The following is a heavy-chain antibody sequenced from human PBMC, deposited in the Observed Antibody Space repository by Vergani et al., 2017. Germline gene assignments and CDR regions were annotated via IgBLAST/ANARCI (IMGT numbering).Heavy chain of an antibody. J-gene: IGHJ3*02. CDR2: IFSSGNS. CDR3: ARERRDIVANDAFDI. Sequence: QVQLQESGPGLVKPSQTLSLTCTVSGDSLSRGYYYWSWIRQPPGKGLEWIGCIFSSGNSYYNPSLKSRLTISLDTSKNRFSLRLNSVTAADTAVYYCARERRDIVANDAFDIWGQGTVVTVSS. D-gene: IGHD5-12*01. V-gene: IGHV4-30-4*08. CDR1: GDSLSRGYYY.